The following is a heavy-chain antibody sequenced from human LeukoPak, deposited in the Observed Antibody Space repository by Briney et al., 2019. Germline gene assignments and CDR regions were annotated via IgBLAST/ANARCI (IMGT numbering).Heavy chain of an antibody. CDR2: IYYSGST. CDR3: ARSEKLFSDY. J-gene: IGHJ4*02. Sequence: PSETLSLTCAVSGASVSSGSYYWNWIRQPPGKGLEWIGYIYYSGSTNYNPSLKSRVTISVDTSKNQFPLKLSSVTAADTAVYYCARSEKLFSDYWGQGTLVTVSS. V-gene: IGHV4-61*01. CDR1: GASVSSGSYY. D-gene: IGHD3-9*01.